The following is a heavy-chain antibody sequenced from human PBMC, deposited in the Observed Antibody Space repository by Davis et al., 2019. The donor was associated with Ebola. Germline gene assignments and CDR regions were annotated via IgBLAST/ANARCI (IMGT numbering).Heavy chain of an antibody. CDR3: ASDGMDV. Sequence: PSETLSLTCTVSGGSISSSSYYWGWIRQPPGKGLEWIGEINHSGSTNYNPSLKSRVTISVDTSKNQFSLKLSSVTAADTAVYYCASDGMDVWGKGTTVTVSS. V-gene: IGHV4-39*07. CDR1: GGSISSSSYY. J-gene: IGHJ6*04. CDR2: INHSGST.